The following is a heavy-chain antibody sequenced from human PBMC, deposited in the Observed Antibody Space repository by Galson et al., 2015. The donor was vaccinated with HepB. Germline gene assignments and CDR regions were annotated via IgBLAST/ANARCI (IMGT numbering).Heavy chain of an antibody. D-gene: IGHD3-22*01. CDR2: IYPGDSDT. CDR3: ARSYGLYSSGYYFDY. Sequence: QSGAEMKKPGESLRISCKGSGYSFTSYWIGWVRQMPGKGLEWMGIIYPGDSDTRYSPSFQGQVTISADKSISTAYLQWSSLKASDTAMYYCARSYGLYSSGYYFDYWGQGTLVTVSS. J-gene: IGHJ4*02. CDR1: GYSFTSYW. V-gene: IGHV5-51*01.